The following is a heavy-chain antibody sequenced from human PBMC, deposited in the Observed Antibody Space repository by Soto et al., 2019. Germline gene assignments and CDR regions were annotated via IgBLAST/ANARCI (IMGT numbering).Heavy chain of an antibody. J-gene: IGHJ4*02. CDR2: VYYTGST. CDR1: GGSISGSY. Sequence: QVQLQESGPGLVKPSETLSLTCSVSGGSISGSYWSWIRQYPGKGLEWLGYVYYTGSTNYSPSLRSRVSISVDTSKNEFSLRLSSVTAADTAVYFCARSVAVPGAHIDYWGQGTQVTVSS. D-gene: IGHD6-19*01. V-gene: IGHV4-59*01. CDR3: ARSVAVPGAHIDY.